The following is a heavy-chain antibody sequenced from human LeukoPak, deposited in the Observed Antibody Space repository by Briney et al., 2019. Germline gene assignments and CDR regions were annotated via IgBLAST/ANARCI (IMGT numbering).Heavy chain of an antibody. CDR1: GGSISNYY. CDR2: IYYSGST. D-gene: IGHD1-26*01. Sequence: PSETLSLTCTVSGGSISNYYWSWIRQPPGKGLEWIGYIYYSGSTYYNPSLRGRVTISVDTSKNQFSLNLNSVTAADTAVYYCARALSGTYGLFQHWGQGTLVTVSS. V-gene: IGHV4-59*01. CDR3: ARALSGTYGLFQH. J-gene: IGHJ1*01.